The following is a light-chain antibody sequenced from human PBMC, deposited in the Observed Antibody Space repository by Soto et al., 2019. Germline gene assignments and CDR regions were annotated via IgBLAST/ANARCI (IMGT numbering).Light chain of an antibody. J-gene: IGLJ1*01. V-gene: IGLV1-40*01. CDR3: QSYDSSLGGSGV. Sequence: QPVLTQPPSVSGAPGQRVTISCTGSSSNIGAGYDVHWYQQLPGTAPKLLICGNTNRPSGVPDRFSGSKSGTSASLAITGLQAEDEADYYCQSYDSSLGGSGVFGTGTKLTVL. CDR1: SSNIGAGYD. CDR2: GNT.